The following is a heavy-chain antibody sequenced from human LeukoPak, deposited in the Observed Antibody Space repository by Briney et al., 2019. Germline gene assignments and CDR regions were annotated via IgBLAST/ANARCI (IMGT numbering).Heavy chain of an antibody. CDR1: GFTFNSYA. Sequence: GGSLRLSCAASGFTFNSYAMHWVRQAPGKGLQWVAVISYDGRNDKYYADSVKGRFTISRDNSKNTLYLQMSSLRAEDTAVYYCARDGGYTSGWTYGAGDYWGQGTLVTVSS. CDR3: ARDGGYTSGWTYGAGDY. J-gene: IGHJ4*02. V-gene: IGHV3-30*04. D-gene: IGHD6-19*01. CDR2: ISYDGRNDK.